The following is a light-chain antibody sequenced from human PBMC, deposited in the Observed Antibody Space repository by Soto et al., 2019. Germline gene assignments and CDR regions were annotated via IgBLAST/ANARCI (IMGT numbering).Light chain of an antibody. CDR3: QQGYGILLT. J-gene: IGKJ5*01. CDR1: QSISSY. V-gene: IGKV1-39*01. CDR2: AAS. Sequence: SSSKTLGDRVTITCRASQSISSYLNWYQQKPGKPPKLLIYAASSLQSGVPSRFSGSGSGTDFTLTISCLQPEDFAIYDCQQGYGILLTLGQETGLEIK.